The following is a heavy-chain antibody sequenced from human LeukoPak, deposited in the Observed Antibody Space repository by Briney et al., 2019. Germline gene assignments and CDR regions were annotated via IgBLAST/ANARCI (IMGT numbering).Heavy chain of an antibody. CDR2: ISSSSSYI. CDR1: GFTFSSYS. J-gene: IGHJ5*02. Sequence: GGSLRLSCAASGFTFSSYSMNWVRQAPGKGLEWVSSISSSSSYIYYADSVKGRFTISRDNAKNSLYLQMNSLRAEDTAVYYCARDVYVAAAGTGWFDPWGQGTLVTVYS. V-gene: IGHV3-21*01. D-gene: IGHD6-13*01. CDR3: ARDVYVAAAGTGWFDP.